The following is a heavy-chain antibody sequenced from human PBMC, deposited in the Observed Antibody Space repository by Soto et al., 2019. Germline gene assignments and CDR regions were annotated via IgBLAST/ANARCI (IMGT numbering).Heavy chain of an antibody. D-gene: IGHD4-17*01. CDR3: ARDVRSHDYGHYYYGMDV. CDR1: GYTFTSYG. Sequence: QVQLVQSGAEVNKPGASVKVSCKASGYTFTSYGISWVRQAPGQGLEWMGWISIYNGNTNYAQKLQGRVTMTTDTSTSTASMELRSLRSDDTAVYYCARDVRSHDYGHYYYGMDVWGQGTTVTVSS. V-gene: IGHV1-18*01. CDR2: ISIYNGNT. J-gene: IGHJ6*02.